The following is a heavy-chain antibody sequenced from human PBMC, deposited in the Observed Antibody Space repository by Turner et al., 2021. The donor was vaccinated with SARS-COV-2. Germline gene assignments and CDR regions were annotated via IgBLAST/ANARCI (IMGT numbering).Heavy chain of an antibody. J-gene: IGHJ6*02. CDR2: IDSYGSEA. V-gene: IGHV3-74*01. CDR3: ARELNRGMDV. Sequence: EVQLLESGGGLVQPGGSVGLSCAASGFTFSNYWMHWVRQGPGKGLGWGSQIDSYGSEATDADTVKGRITSYRDNAKNLVSLKMSRLRVEDTALYVCARELNRGMDVWGQGTTVIVSS. CDR1: GFTFSNYW.